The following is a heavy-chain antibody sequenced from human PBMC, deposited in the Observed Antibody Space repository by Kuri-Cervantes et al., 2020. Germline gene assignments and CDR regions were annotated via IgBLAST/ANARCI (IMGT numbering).Heavy chain of an antibody. Sequence: GSLRLSCAVYGGSFSGYYWGWIRQPPGKGLEWIGEINHSGSTFYNPSLKSRVTISLDTSKNQFSLKLSSVTAADTAVYYCARDLGSGNYPSWFDPWGQGTLVTVSS. J-gene: IGHJ5*02. CDR2: INHSGST. CDR3: ARDLGSGNYPSWFDP. CDR1: GGSFSGYY. V-gene: IGHV4-34*01. D-gene: IGHD3-10*01.